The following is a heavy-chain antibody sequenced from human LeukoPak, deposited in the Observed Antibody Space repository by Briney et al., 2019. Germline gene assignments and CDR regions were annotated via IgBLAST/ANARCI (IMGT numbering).Heavy chain of an antibody. CDR3: ARDTDTVTTILDY. J-gene: IGHJ4*02. D-gene: IGHD4-17*01. CDR1: GLTFSSHW. Sequence: GSLRLSCAASGLTFSSHWMHWVRQAPGKGLVWVSRINSDGSSTSYADSVKGRFTISRDNAKNTLYLQMNSLRAEDTAVYYYARDTDTVTTILDYWGQGTLVTVSS. CDR2: INSDGSST. V-gene: IGHV3-74*01.